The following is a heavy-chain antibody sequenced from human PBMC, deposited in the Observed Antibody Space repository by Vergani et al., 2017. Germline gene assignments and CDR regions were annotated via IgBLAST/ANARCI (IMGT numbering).Heavy chain of an antibody. D-gene: IGHD3-9*01. Sequence: QSQLVQSGDEVKKPGASVKVSCKTSGYSFINYGISWVRQAPGQGLEWLGWVSPYNGNTNSGQKIQGRVTMTTETSTRTAYMQLRSLTFDDTAVYYCAREGLYDNIGGTLRPPSYYGIGVWGQGTKVTVAS. J-gene: IGHJ6*02. V-gene: IGHV1-18*01. CDR1: GYSFINYG. CDR3: AREGLYDNIGGTLRPPSYYGIGV. CDR2: VSPYNGNT.